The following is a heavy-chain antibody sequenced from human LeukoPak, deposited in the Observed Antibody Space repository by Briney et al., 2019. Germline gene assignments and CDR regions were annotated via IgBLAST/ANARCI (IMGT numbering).Heavy chain of an antibody. CDR1: GYTFTGYY. CDR3: ARARDSSGWYYHY. Sequence: GASVTVSCKASGYTFTGYYMHWVRQAPGQGLEWMGWINPNSGGTNYAQKFQGRVTMTRDTSISTAYMELSRLRSDDTAVYYCARARDSSGWYYHYWGQGTLVTVSS. D-gene: IGHD6-19*01. J-gene: IGHJ4*02. CDR2: INPNSGGT. V-gene: IGHV1-2*02.